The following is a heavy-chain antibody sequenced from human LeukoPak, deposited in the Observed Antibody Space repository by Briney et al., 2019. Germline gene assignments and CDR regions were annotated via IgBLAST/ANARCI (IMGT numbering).Heavy chain of an antibody. CDR2: IKQDGSEK. D-gene: IGHD7-27*01. CDR3: GRFTRSGDSVY. J-gene: IGHJ4*02. V-gene: IGHV3-7*04. Sequence: GGSLRLSCAASGFTFSSYWMSWVRQAPGKGLEWVANIKQDGSEKQYVDSVKGRFAISRDNAENSLFLQMNSLKAEDTAVYYCGRFTRSGDSVYWGQGTLVTVSS. CDR1: GFTFSSYW.